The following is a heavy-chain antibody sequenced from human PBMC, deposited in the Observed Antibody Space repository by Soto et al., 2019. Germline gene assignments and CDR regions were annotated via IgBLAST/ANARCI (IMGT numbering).Heavy chain of an antibody. CDR3: ARDQPNGAVAGTAFDY. J-gene: IGHJ4*02. CDR2: INSDGSST. CDR1: GFTFSSYW. Sequence: GESLKISCAASGFTFSSYWMHWVRQAPGKGLVWVSRINSDGSSTSYADSVKGRFTISRDNAKNTLYLQMNSLRAEDTAVYYCARDQPNGAVAGTAFDYWGQGTLVTVSS. V-gene: IGHV3-74*01. D-gene: IGHD6-19*01.